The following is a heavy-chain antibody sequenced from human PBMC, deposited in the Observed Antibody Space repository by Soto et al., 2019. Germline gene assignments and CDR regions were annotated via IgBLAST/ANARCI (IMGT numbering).Heavy chain of an antibody. CDR2: IYYSGST. V-gene: IGHV4-30-4*01. CDR3: ARGVSGVTTNAFDI. D-gene: IGHD4-17*01. CDR1: GGSISSGDYY. Sequence: QVQLQESGPGLVKPSQTLSLTCTVSGGSISSGDYYWSWIRQPPGKGLEWIGYIYYSGSTYYNPSRKSRVTIAVDTSKNQFSLKLSSVTAADTAVYYCARGVSGVTTNAFDIWGQGTMVTVSS. J-gene: IGHJ3*02.